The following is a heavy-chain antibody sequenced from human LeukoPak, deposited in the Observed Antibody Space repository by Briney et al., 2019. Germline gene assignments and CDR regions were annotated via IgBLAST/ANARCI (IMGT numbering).Heavy chain of an antibody. CDR3: AREASLYCSGNNCYWAFDL. J-gene: IGHJ5*02. Sequence: GESLRLSCAASGFTFSNYWMSWVRQAPGKGLEWVANIKQDESKRYYVGSVKGRFTISRDNAKNSLYLQMNSLRAEDTAVYYCAREASLYCSGNNCYWAFDLWGQGTLVTVSS. CDR1: GFTFSNYW. CDR2: IKQDESKR. V-gene: IGHV3-7*01. D-gene: IGHD2-2*01.